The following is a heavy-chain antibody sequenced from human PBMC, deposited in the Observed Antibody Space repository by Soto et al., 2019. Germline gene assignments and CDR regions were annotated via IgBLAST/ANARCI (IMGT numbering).Heavy chain of an antibody. V-gene: IGHV4-59*01. CDR1: GVSISSYH. CDR3: ATEHWGAFDI. Sequence: QVQLQESGPGLVKPSETLSLTCTVSGVSISSYHWSWIRQPPGKGLEWLGYSDYSGNTNHNPSLTSRLTIAVDTSNNQFSLRLSSVTAADTAVYFCATEHWGAFDIWGQGTMVAVSS. CDR2: SDYSGNT. D-gene: IGHD7-27*01. J-gene: IGHJ3*02.